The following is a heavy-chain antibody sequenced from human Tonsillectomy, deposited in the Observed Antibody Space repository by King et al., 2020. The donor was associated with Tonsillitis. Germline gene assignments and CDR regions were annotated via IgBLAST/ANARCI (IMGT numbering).Heavy chain of an antibody. Sequence: VQLVESGGGLGKPGGSLRLSCAASGFTFSSDNMNWVRQLPGKGLEWVSSISYRSVSIYYADSVKGLCTISRETAKNSWYLLMNSLRAEDTALYYCARGVLSTSWGMDVWGQGTTVTVSS. CDR2: ISYRSVSI. D-gene: IGHD2-2*01. V-gene: IGHV3-21*01. CDR3: ARGVLSTSWGMDV. CDR1: GFTFSSDN. J-gene: IGHJ6*02.